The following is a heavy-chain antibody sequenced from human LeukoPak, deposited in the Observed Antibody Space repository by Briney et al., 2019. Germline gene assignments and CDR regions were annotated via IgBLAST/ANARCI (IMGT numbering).Heavy chain of an antibody. CDR1: GFTFSSYG. V-gene: IGHV3-30*18. J-gene: IGHJ4*02. D-gene: IGHD5-18*01. CDR2: ISYDGSNK. CDR3: ANGGYSYGNTPSS. Sequence: GGSLRLSCAASGFTFSSYGMHWVRQAPGKGLEWVAVISYDGSNKYYADSVKGRFTISRDNSKNTLYLQMNSLRAEGTAVYYCANGGYSYGNTPSSWGQGTLVTVSS.